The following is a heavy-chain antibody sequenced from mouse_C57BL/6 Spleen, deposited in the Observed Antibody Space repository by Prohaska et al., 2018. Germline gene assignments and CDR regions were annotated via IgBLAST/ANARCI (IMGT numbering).Heavy chain of an antibody. D-gene: IGHD4-1*01. V-gene: IGHV3-6*01. CDR1: GYSITSGYY. J-gene: IGHJ2*01. Sequence: DVQLQESGPGLVKPSQSLSLTCSVTGYSITSGYYWNWIRQFPGNKLEWMGYISYDGSNNYNPSLKNRISITRDTSKNQFFLKLNSVTTEDTATYYCARTDWYLDYWGQGTTLTVSS. CDR3: ARTDWYLDY. CDR2: ISYDGSN.